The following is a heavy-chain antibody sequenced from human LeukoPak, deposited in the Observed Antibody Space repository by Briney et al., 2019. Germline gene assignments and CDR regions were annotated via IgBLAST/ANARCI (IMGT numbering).Heavy chain of an antibody. Sequence: PGRSLRLSCAASGFTLGSYGMQWVRQAPGKGLEWVAVLSYDGSNNYYADSVKGRFTISRDNSKSTLYLQMNSLRAEAPAVYYGAKDGSTGTLHADYWGQGTLVTVSS. CDR2: LSYDGSNN. D-gene: IGHD4-17*01. V-gene: IGHV3-30*18. CDR1: GFTLGSYG. J-gene: IGHJ4*02. CDR3: AKDGSTGTLHADY.